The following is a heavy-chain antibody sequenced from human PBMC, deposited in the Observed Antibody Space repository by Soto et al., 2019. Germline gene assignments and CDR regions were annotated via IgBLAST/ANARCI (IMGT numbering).Heavy chain of an antibody. Sequence: VGSLRLSCAASGFTFSTYAMSWVRQAPGTGLEWVSVISANGGDTYHADSVRGRFTISRDNSKNTLYMQMNSLRVEDTAVYYCARARGGPYSAFDMWGQGTVVTVSS. CDR2: ISANGGDT. D-gene: IGHD3-16*01. CDR3: ARARGGPYSAFDM. J-gene: IGHJ3*02. V-gene: IGHV3-23*01. CDR1: GFTFSTYA.